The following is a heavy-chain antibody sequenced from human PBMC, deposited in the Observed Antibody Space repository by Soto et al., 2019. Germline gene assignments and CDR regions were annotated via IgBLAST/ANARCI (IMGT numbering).Heavy chain of an antibody. CDR1: NYSIINGYY. CDR3: ARVAVAFTYYFDY. D-gene: IGHD6-19*01. CDR2: VYQTGRT. V-gene: IGHV4-38-2*01. J-gene: IGHJ4*02. Sequence: LSLTCDVSNYSIINGYYWVWIRQPPGKGLEWIGSVYQTGRTYYNPSLKSRATISVDTSKNKFSLKLTSVTAADTAVYFCARVAVAFTYYFDYWGQGTLVTVSS.